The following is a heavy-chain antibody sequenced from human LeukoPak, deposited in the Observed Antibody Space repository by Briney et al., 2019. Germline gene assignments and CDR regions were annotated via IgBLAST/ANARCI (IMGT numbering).Heavy chain of an antibody. V-gene: IGHV3-23*01. J-gene: IGHJ4*02. CDR2: ISGSGGST. CDR1: GFTFSSYA. D-gene: IGHD1-26*01. Sequence: GSLRLSCAAPGFTFSSYAMSWVRQAPGKGLEWVSAISGSGGSTYYADSVKGRFTISRDNSKNTLYLQMNSLRAEDTAVYYCAKAGSSLGATRLGGQGTPVTVSS. CDR3: AKAGSSLGATRL.